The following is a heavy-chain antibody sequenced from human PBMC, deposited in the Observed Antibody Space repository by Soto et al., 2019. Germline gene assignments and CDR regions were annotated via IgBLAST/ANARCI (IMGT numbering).Heavy chain of an antibody. Sequence: GGSLRLSCAASGFTFNTYSMNWVRQAPGKGLEWVSSISSSGTYTYYSDSLKGRITISRDNANNSLYLQMNSLTAEDTAIYFCARGGRASGYDFYYYGMDVWGQGTKVTVSS. CDR2: ISSSGTYT. D-gene: IGHD5-12*01. CDR1: GFTFNTYS. CDR3: ARGGRASGYDFYYYGMDV. J-gene: IGHJ6*02. V-gene: IGHV3-21*01.